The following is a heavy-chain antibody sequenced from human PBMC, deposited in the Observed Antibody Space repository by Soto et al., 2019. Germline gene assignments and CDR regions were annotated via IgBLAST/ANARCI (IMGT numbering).Heavy chain of an antibody. CDR3: AGPLYGDTVDC. V-gene: IGHV1-8*01. J-gene: IGHJ4*02. Sequence: QVHLVQSGAEVKKAAATVKDTCKASGYTFTSYDINRVRQATGQGLEWMGWMKPNSGNTGYGQKFQGRVTMTRNTSISTAYMELSSLRSEDTAVYYCAGPLYGDTVDCGGQGTLVTVTS. CDR2: MKPNSGNT. CDR1: GYTFTSYD. D-gene: IGHD4-17*01.